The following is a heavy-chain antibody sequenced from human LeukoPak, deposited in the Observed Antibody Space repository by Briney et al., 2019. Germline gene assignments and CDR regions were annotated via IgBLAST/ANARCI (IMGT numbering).Heavy chain of an antibody. J-gene: IGHJ3*02. CDR1: GFTFSSYE. CDR3: ARDGAYYYDSSGYSGGGAFDI. CDR2: ISSSGSTI. D-gene: IGHD3-22*01. Sequence: GGSLRLSCAASGFTFSSYEINWVRQAPGKGLEWVSYISSSGSTIYYADSVKGRFTISRDNAKNSLYLQMNSLRDEDTAVYYCARDGAYYYDSSGYSGGGAFDIWGQGTMVTVSS. V-gene: IGHV3-48*03.